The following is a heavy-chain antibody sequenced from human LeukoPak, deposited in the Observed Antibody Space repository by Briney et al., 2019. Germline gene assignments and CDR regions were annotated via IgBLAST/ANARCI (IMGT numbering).Heavy chain of an antibody. CDR1: GGSFSGYY. J-gene: IGHJ6*03. CDR2: INHSGST. Sequence: SETLSLTCAVYGGSFSGYYWSWIRQPPGKGLEWIGEINHSGSTNYNPSLKSRVTMSVDTSQNQFSLKLTSVTAADAAVYYCAGPNFYHMDVWGEGTTVTVSS. V-gene: IGHV4-34*01. CDR3: AGPNFYHMDV.